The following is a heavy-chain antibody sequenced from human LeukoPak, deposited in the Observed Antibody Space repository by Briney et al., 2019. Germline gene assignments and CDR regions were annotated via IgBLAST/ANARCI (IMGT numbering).Heavy chain of an antibody. V-gene: IGHV3-30*18. CDR1: GFTFSTYG. D-gene: IGHD6-19*01. Sequence: GRSLRLSCAASGFTFSTYGMHWVRQAPGKGLEWVAVLSYDGSEKYYADSVKGRCTISRDNSKNTLYLEINSLRAEDTAVYYCAKSSSGWYGGFDYWGQGTLVTASS. J-gene: IGHJ4*02. CDR3: AKSSSGWYGGFDY. CDR2: LSYDGSEK.